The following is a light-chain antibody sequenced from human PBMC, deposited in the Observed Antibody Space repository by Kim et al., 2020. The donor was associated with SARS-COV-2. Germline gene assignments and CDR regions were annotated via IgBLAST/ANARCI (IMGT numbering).Light chain of an antibody. CDR1: QSVSSN. Sequence: SVSPGERATLSCRASQSVSSNLAWYQQKPGQAPRLLIYGASTRATGIPARFSGSGSGTEFTLTISSLQSEDFAVYYCQQYNNWPPFGQGTRLEIK. J-gene: IGKJ5*01. V-gene: IGKV3-15*01. CDR2: GAS. CDR3: QQYNNWPP.